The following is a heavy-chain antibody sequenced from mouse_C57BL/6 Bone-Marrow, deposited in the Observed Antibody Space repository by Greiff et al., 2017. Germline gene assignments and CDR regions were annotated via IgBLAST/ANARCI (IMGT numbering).Heavy chain of an antibody. Sequence: DVKLVESGGGLVKPGGSLKLSCAASGFTFSSYAMSWVRQTPEKRLEWVATISDGGSYTYYPDNVKGRFTISRDNAKNHLYLQMSHLKSEDTAMYYCARGGDFDYWGQGTTLTVSS. J-gene: IGHJ2*01. CDR1: GFTFSSYA. CDR2: ISDGGSYT. D-gene: IGHD1-1*02. V-gene: IGHV5-4*03. CDR3: ARGGDFDY.